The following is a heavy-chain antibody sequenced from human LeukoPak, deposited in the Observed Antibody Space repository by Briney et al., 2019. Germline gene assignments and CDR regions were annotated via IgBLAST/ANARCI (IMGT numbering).Heavy chain of an antibody. J-gene: IGHJ6*03. D-gene: IGHD3-16*01. CDR2: IIPVLSTA. Sequence: ASVKDSCKSSRDTFSRYVLSWVRQAPGRGLEWMGGIIPVLSTANYAQKFQDRVTITADESTSTTYMELSSLKSEDTAVYYCATTGGDIYYYYMDVWGKGTTVTISS. CDR3: ATTGGDIYYYYMDV. CDR1: RDTFSRYV. V-gene: IGHV1-69*13.